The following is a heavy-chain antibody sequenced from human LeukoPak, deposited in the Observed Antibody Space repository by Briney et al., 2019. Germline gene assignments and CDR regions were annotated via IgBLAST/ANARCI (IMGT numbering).Heavy chain of an antibody. CDR1: GFTFSSYS. D-gene: IGHD1-26*01. Sequence: GGSLRLSCAASGFTFSSYSMNWVRQAPGEGLEWVSYISSLSGTIYYADSVKGRLTISRDNSKNSLYLQMNSLRAEDTAVYYCARDVIPYSANFDYWGQGTLVTVSS. CDR3: ARDVIPYSANFDY. CDR2: ISSLSGTI. J-gene: IGHJ4*02. V-gene: IGHV3-48*01.